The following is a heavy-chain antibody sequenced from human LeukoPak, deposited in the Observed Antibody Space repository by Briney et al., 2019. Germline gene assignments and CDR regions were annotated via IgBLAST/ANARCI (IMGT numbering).Heavy chain of an antibody. J-gene: IGHJ6*02. V-gene: IGHV1-69*13. CDR1: GGTFSSYA. CDR3: ARGGRVATYYYYGMDV. D-gene: IGHD1-26*01. CDR2: IIPIFGTA. Sequence: SVKVSCKASGGTFSSYAISWVRQAPGQGLEWMGGIIPIFGTANHAQKFQGRVTITADESTSTAYMELSSLRSEDTAVYYCARGGRVATYYYYGMDVWGQGTTVTVSS.